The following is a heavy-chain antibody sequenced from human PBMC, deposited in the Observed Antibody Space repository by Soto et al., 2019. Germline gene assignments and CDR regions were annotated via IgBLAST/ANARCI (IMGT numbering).Heavy chain of an antibody. CDR2: IYHSGTT. Sequence: SETLSLTCAVSGFSISSGYFWGWIRQPPGKGPEWLGSIYHSGTTYYNPSVKGRVTISVDTSKNQFSLKMSSVTAADTAVYYSARPSTGYYWFDPWGQGTLVTVSS. CDR3: ARPSTGYYWFDP. CDR1: GFSISSGYF. V-gene: IGHV4-38-2*01. D-gene: IGHD3-9*01. J-gene: IGHJ5*02.